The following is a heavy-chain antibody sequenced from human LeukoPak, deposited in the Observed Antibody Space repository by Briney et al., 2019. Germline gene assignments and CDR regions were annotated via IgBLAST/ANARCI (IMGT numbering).Heavy chain of an antibody. J-gene: IGHJ3*02. V-gene: IGHV3-64D*09. CDR2: ISSNGGST. D-gene: IGHD3-22*01. Sequence: GGSLRLSCSAPRFIFSSYAMHWGRQAPGKGLEYVSAISSNGGSTYYADSVKGRFTISRDNSKNTLYLQMSSLRAEDTAVYYCVKEYYYDSSGYACHAFEIWGQGTMVTVSS. CDR3: VKEYYYDSSGYACHAFEI. CDR1: RFIFSSYA.